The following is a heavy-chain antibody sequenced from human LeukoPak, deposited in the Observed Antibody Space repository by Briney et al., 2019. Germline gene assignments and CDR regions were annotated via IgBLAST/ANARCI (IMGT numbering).Heavy chain of an antibody. D-gene: IGHD1-26*01. CDR3: ARDGLGATGYFDY. CDR2: IYYSGST. V-gene: IGHV4-30-4*01. CDR1: GGSISSGDYY. Sequence: SQTLSLTCTVSGGSISSGDYYWSWIRQPPGKGLEWIGYIYYSGSTYYNPSLKSRVTISVDTSKNQFSLKLSSVTAADTAVYYCARDGLGATGYFDYWGQGTLVTVSS. J-gene: IGHJ4*02.